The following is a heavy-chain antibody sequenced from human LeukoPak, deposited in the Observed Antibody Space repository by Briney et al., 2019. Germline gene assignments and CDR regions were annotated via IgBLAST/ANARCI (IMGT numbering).Heavy chain of an antibody. CDR2: ISAYNGNT. Sequence: ASVKVSCKASGYTFTSYGTSWVRQAPGQGLEWMGWISAYNGNTNYAQKLQGRVTMTTDTSTSTAYMELRSLRSDDTAVYYCARGFGAPYYYDSSGYEVDYWGQGTLVTVSS. CDR3: ARGFGAPYYYDSSGYEVDY. CDR1: GYTFTSYG. V-gene: IGHV1-18*01. J-gene: IGHJ4*02. D-gene: IGHD3-22*01.